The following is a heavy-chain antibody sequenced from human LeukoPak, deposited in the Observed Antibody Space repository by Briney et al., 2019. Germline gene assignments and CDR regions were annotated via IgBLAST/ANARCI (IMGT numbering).Heavy chain of an antibody. D-gene: IGHD6-19*01. V-gene: IGHV4-4*02. CDR1: GGSISSSNW. CDR2: IYHSGST. CDR3: ARAKAHSSGGYFDY. J-gene: IGHJ4*02. Sequence: SETLSLTCAVSGGSISSSNWWSWVRQPPGKGLEWIGEIYHSGSTNYNPSLKSRVTISVDKSKNQFSLKLSSVTAADTAVYYCARAKAHSSGGYFDYWGQGTLVTVSS.